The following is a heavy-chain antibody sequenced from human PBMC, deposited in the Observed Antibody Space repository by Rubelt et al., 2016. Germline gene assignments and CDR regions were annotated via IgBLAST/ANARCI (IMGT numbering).Heavy chain of an antibody. D-gene: IGHD3-10*01. V-gene: IGHV3-21*01. CDR3: ASDFTYYGSGSYYIRGAARDYYYYYGMDV. J-gene: IGHJ6*02. CDR2: ISSSSSYI. Sequence: LEWVSSISSSSSYIYYADSVKGRFTISRDNAKNSLYLQMNSLRAEDTAVYYCASDFTYYGSGSYYIRGAARDYYYYYGMDVWGQGTTVTVTS.